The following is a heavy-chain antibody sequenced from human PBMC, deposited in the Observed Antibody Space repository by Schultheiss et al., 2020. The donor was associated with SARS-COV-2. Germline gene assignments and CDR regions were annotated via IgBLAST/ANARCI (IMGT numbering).Heavy chain of an antibody. CDR3: ARVGYCSSTSCLGFDP. Sequence: SETLSLTCTVSGGSISSYYWSWIRQPPGKGLEWIGRIYTSGSTNYNPSLKSRVTISVDTSKNQFSLKLSSVTAADTAVYYCARVGYCSSTSCLGFDPWGQGTLVTVSS. V-gene: IGHV4-4*08. CDR1: GGSISSYY. CDR2: IYTSGST. D-gene: IGHD2-2*01. J-gene: IGHJ5*02.